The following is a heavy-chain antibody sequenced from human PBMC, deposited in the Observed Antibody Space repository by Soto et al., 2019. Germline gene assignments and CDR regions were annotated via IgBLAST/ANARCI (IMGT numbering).Heavy chain of an antibody. V-gene: IGHV3-7*03. CDR2: IKQDGSER. Sequence: GGSLRLSCAVSGFNFRDFWMSWVRQAPGKGLGWVANIKQDGSERYYVDSVKGRFTVSRDNTKNSLYLQMNSLRAEDTAMYYCARRNFGVLTDYWGPGTLVTVSS. J-gene: IGHJ4*02. CDR3: ARRNFGVLTDY. D-gene: IGHD3-3*01. CDR1: GFNFRDFW.